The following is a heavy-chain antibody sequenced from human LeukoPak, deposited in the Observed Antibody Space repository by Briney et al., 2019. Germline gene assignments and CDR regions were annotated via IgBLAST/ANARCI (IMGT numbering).Heavy chain of an antibody. D-gene: IGHD2-2*01. CDR2: INHSRST. CDR3: ARRGCSSTSCSGDYYYYMDV. J-gene: IGHJ6*03. Sequence: SETLSLTCALYRGSFSGYYWSWIRQPPGKGLEWIGEINHSRSTNYNPSLKSRVTISVDTSKNQFSLKLSSVTAADTAVYYCARRGCSSTSCSGDYYYYMDVWGKGTTVTVSS. CDR1: RGSFSGYY. V-gene: IGHV4-34*01.